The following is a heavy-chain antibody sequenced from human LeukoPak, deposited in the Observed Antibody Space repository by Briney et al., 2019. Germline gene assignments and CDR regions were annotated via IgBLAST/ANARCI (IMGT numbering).Heavy chain of an antibody. CDR1: RYSFPTYW. Sequence: GESLKISCKGSRYSFPTYWIAWVRQMPGKGLEWMGIIYPDESNIRYGPSFQGQVTISADKSISTAYLQWSSLKASDTAMYYCARPPSRGYSSSFEYWGQGTLVTVSS. CDR3: ARPPSRGYSSSFEY. V-gene: IGHV5-51*01. D-gene: IGHD2-2*03. J-gene: IGHJ4*02. CDR2: IYPDESNI.